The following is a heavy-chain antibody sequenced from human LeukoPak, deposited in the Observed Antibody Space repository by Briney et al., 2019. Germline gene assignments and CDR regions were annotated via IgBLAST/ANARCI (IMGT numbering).Heavy chain of an antibody. J-gene: IGHJ4*02. CDR3: ARAAFSYSSSWGFDY. CDR1: GGSISSGDYY. Sequence: SETLSLTCTVSGGSISSGDYYWSWIRQPPGKGLEWTGYIYYSGSTYYNPSLKSRVTISVDTSKNQFSLKLSSVTAADTAVYYCARAAFSYSSSWGFDYWGQGTLVAVSS. CDR2: IYYSGST. V-gene: IGHV4-30-4*01. D-gene: IGHD6-13*01.